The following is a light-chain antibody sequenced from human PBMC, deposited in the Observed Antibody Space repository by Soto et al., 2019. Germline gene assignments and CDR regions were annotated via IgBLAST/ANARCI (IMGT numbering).Light chain of an antibody. CDR1: QSVSSSY. J-gene: IGKJ5*01. CDR3: QQYGSSPPIT. CDR2: GAS. Sequence: EIVLTQSPGTVSVSPGERATLSCRAIQSVSSSYLAWYQQKPGQAPRLLIYGASSRTAGIPDRFSGSGSGTDFTLTISRLEPEDFAVYYCQQYGSSPPITFGQGTRLEIK. V-gene: IGKV3-20*01.